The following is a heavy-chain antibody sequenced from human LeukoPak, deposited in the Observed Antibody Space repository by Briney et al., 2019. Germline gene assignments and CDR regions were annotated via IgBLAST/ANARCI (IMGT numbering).Heavy chain of an antibody. CDR2: ISSSGSTI. J-gene: IGHJ4*02. CDR1: GFTFRDYY. CDR3: ARDRGAAAAEKEYFDY. V-gene: IGHV3-11*04. Sequence: GGSLRLSCAASGFTFRDYYVSWIRQAPGKGLEWVSYISSSGSTIYYADSVKGRFTISRDNAKNSLYLQMNSLRAEDTAVYYCARDRGAAAAEKEYFDYWGQGTLVTVSS. D-gene: IGHD6-13*01.